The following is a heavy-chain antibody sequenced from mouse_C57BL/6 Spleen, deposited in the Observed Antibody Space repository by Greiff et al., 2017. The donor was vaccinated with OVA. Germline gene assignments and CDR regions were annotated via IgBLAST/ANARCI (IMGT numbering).Heavy chain of an antibody. D-gene: IGHD1-1*01. Sequence: EVQLVESGAELVRPGASVKLSCTASGFNIKDYYMHWVKQRPEQGLEWIGRIDPEDGDTAYAPKFQGKATMTADTSSNTAYLQLSSLTSEDTAIYYCTFIITTVVARFAYWGQGTTLTVSA. V-gene: IGHV14-1*01. J-gene: IGHJ2*01. CDR2: IDPEDGDT. CDR1: GFNIKDYY. CDR3: TFIITTVVARFAY.